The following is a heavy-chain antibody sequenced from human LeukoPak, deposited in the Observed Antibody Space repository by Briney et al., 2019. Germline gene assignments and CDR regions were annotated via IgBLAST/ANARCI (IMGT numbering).Heavy chain of an antibody. J-gene: IGHJ4*02. CDR3: ARGHSYGPVRGYYFDY. CDR1: GYSFTSYW. D-gene: IGHD5-18*01. Sequence: GESLKISCKDSGYSFTSYWIAWVRQMPGKGLEWMGIIYPGDSDTRYSPSFQGQVTISADKSISTAYLQWSSLKASDTAMYYCARGHSYGPVRGYYFDYWGQGTLVTVSS. CDR2: IYPGDSDT. V-gene: IGHV5-51*01.